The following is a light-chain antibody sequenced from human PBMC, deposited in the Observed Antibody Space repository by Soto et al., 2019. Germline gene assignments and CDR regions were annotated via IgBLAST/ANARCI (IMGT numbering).Light chain of an antibody. CDR1: QSIGSG. V-gene: IGKV1-5*03. CDR3: QQYDFYWT. Sequence: DIQMTQSPSTLSASVGDGVTITCRASQSIGSGLAWYQQKPGKAPKLLIYKASTLESGVPLRFSGSGSGTEFTLTITSLQPDDFATYYCQQYDFYWTFGQGTKVEIK. J-gene: IGKJ1*01. CDR2: KAS.